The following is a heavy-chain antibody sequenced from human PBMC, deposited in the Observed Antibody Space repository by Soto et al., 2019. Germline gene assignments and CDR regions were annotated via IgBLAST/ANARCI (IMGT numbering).Heavy chain of an antibody. CDR1: GGSISSYY. CDR2: IYYSGST. V-gene: IGHV4-59*01. Sequence: SEILSLTWTVSGGSISSYYWIWIRQPTGKGLEWIGYIYYSGSTNYNPSLKSRVTISVDTSKNQFSLKLSSVTAADTAVYYCARPHGGSSGWDNWFDPWGQGTLVTVSS. D-gene: IGHD6-25*01. CDR3: ARPHGGSSGWDNWFDP. J-gene: IGHJ5*02.